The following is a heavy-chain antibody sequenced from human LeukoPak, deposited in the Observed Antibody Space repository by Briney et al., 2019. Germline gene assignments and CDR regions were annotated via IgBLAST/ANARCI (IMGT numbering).Heavy chain of an antibody. CDR1: GGTFSSYT. CDR2: IIPILGIA. CDR3: ARETRRDRDGYPILDY. V-gene: IGHV1-69*04. Sequence: EASVKVSCKASGGTFSSYTISWVRQAPGHGLEWMGRIIPILGIANYAQKFQGRVTITADKSTSTAYMELSSLRSEDTAVYYCARETRRDRDGYPILDYWGQGTLVTVSS. J-gene: IGHJ4*02. D-gene: IGHD5-24*01.